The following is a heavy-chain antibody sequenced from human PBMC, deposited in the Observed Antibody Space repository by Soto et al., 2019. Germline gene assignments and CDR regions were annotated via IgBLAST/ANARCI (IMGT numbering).Heavy chain of an antibody. V-gene: IGHV3-23*01. CDR2: ISDSGVNT. CDR3: AKHYGGNPAPYFHY. J-gene: IGHJ4*02. Sequence: GGSLRLSCAASGFSFDNYGMSWVRQAPGKGLEWVSIISDSGVNTYYADSVKGRFTISRDNSKNTLFLHMNSLRADDTAVYYCAKHYGGNPAPYFHYWGQGTLLTVSS. CDR1: GFSFDNYG. D-gene: IGHD4-17*01.